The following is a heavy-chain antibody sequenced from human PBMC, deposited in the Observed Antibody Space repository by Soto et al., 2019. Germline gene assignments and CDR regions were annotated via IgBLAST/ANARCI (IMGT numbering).Heavy chain of an antibody. CDR3: AGGPYSSSSLQYYFDY. J-gene: IGHJ4*02. CDR2: INAGNGNT. CDR1: GDTFTSYA. Sequence: ASVKVSCKASGDTFTSYAMHWVRQAPGQRLEWMGWINAGNGNTKYSQKFQGRVTITRDTSASTAYMELSSLRSEDTAVYYCAGGPYSSSSLQYYFDYWGQGSLVTVSS. D-gene: IGHD6-6*01. V-gene: IGHV1-3*01.